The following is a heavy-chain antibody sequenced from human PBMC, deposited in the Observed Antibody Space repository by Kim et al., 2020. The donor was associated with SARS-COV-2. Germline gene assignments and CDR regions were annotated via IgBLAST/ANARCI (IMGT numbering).Heavy chain of an antibody. D-gene: IGHD6-13*01. Sequence: GRFTISRDDSKNTLYLQMNILKTEDTAVYYCTPVWAIAAAGNYYYYGMDVWGQGTTVTVSS. J-gene: IGHJ6*02. V-gene: IGHV3-15*01. CDR3: TPVWAIAAAGNYYYYGMDV.